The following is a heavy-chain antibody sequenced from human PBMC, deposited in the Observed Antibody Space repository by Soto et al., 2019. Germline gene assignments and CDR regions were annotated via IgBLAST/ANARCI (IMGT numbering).Heavy chain of an antibody. CDR1: GGTFNSYA. CDR2: ITPMFETA. Sequence: QVQLVQSGAEVKEPGSSVKLSCKASGGTFNSYAINWVRQAPGQGLEWMGEITPMFETANYARKFQGRVTITADKSTRTAYMELRSLRSEDTAVYFCARTIVTVVFGGYSYYGMDVWGQGTTVTVSS. J-gene: IGHJ6*02. CDR3: ARTIVTVVFGGYSYYGMDV. V-gene: IGHV1-69*06. D-gene: IGHD2-15*01.